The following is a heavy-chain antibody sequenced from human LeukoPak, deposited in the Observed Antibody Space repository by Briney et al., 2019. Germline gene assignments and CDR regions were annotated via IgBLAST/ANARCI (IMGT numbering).Heavy chain of an antibody. CDR2: IIPIFGTA. CDR1: GGTFSSYA. CDR3: AVSWELRNFDY. Sequence: SVKVSCKASGGTFSSYAISWVRQAPGQGLEWMGGIIPIFGTANYAQKFQGRVTISTDESTSTAYMELSSLRSEDTAVYYCAVSWELRNFDYWGQGTLVTVSS. J-gene: IGHJ4*02. V-gene: IGHV1-69*05. D-gene: IGHD1-26*01.